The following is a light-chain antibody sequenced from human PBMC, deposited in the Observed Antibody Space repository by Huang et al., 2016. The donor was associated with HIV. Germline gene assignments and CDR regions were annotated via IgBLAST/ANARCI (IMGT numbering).Light chain of an antibody. J-gene: IGKJ5*01. V-gene: IGKV3-15*01. CDR1: ASVSSS. Sequence: EIVMTQSPGTLSVSPGERVTLSCSANASVSSSLAWYQQVSGQPPRVLIYDASTRATGILARFSGSGSGTNFTLLISSLQSEDFAVYYCQQYNDWPPITFGQGTRLDIK. CDR2: DAS. CDR3: QQYNDWPPIT.